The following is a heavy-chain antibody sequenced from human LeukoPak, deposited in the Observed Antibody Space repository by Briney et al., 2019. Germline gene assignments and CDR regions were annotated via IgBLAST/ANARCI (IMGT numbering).Heavy chain of an antibody. CDR1: GDSINSLD. CDR3: ARDYRGYCSGNSCLLYYGMDV. CDR2: IYTAGFT. V-gene: IGHV3-53*01. Sequence: ETLSLTCTVSGDSINSLDLWSWVRQAPGKGPEWLSVIYTAGFTHYADSVKGRFTISRDNSRNTLYLQMDSLRGEDTAIYYCARDYRGYCSGNSCLLYYGMDVWGQGTSVIVSS. J-gene: IGHJ6*02. D-gene: IGHD2-15*01.